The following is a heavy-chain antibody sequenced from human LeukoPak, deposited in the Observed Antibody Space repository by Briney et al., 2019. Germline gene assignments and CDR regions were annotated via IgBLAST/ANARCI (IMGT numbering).Heavy chain of an antibody. Sequence: SQTLSLTCTVSGGSISSGSYYWNWIRQPPGKGLEWIGYIYYSGSTNYNPSLKSRVTISVDTSKNQFSLKLSSVTAADTAVYYCASVDTAMPRWGQGTLVTVSS. D-gene: IGHD5-18*01. J-gene: IGHJ4*02. V-gene: IGHV4-61*01. CDR2: IYYSGST. CDR3: ASVDTAMPR. CDR1: GGSISSGSYY.